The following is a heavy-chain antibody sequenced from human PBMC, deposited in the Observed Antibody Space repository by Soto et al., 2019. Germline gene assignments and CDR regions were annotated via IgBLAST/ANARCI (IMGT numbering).Heavy chain of an antibody. CDR1: GGSISSYY. CDR2: IYYSGST. V-gene: IGHV4-59*01. CDR3: ARVLGARPRCFDY. Sequence: SETLSLTCTVSGGSISSYYWSWIRQPPGKGLEWIGYIYYSGSTNYNPSLKSRVTISVDTSKNQFSLKLSSVTAADTAVYYCARVLGARPRCFDYWGQGTLVTVSS. J-gene: IGHJ4*02. D-gene: IGHD1-26*01.